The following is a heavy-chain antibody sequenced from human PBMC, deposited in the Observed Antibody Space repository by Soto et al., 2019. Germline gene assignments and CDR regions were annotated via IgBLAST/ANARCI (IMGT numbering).Heavy chain of an antibody. J-gene: IGHJ4*02. CDR2: ISSSVTYT. V-gene: IGHV3-11*05. CDR1: GFNCIYYH. Sequence: GGSLSLSCGASGFNCIYYHMTWIRQAQWKGLEWISYISSSVTYTTDTDSVKGRFTVSRDNAKSSLYLQMNSLRAEDTAIYYCARDPSTGSADYWGQGTLVTVSS. D-gene: IGHD3-9*01. CDR3: ARDPSTGSADY.